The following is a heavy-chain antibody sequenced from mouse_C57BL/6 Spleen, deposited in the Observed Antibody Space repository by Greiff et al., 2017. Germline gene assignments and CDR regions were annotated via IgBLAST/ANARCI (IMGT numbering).Heavy chain of an antibody. CDR3: ASGERQLRLREYFDY. V-gene: IGHV1-53*01. CDR1: GYTFTSYW. Sequence: VQLQQPGTELVKPGASVKLSCKASGYTFTSYWMHWVKQRPGQGLEWIGNINPSNGGTNYNEKFKSKATLTVDKSSSTAYMQLSSLTSEDSAVYYCASGERQLRLREYFDYWGQGTTLTVSS. D-gene: IGHD3-2*02. J-gene: IGHJ2*01. CDR2: INPSNGGT.